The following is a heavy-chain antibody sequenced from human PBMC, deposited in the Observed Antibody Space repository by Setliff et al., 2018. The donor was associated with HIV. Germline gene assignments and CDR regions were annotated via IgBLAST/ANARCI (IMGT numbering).Heavy chain of an antibody. CDR2: IIPIFGTT. J-gene: IGHJ3*02. CDR3: ASPTTVTGDAFDI. V-gene: IGHV1-69*13. Sequence: SVKVSCKASGGTFSSYSITWVRQAPGQGLEWVGGIIPIFGTTNYAQNFQGRVTISADESTSTAYMELSSLRSEDTAVYYCASPTTVTGDAFDIWGQGTMVTVSS. D-gene: IGHD4-17*01. CDR1: GGTFSSYS.